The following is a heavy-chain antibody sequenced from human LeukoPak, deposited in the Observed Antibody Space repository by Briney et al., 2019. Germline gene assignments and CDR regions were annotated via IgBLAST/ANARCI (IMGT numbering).Heavy chain of an antibody. D-gene: IGHD5-24*01. CDR3: ARVLGRWLQLRYYYYGMDV. CDR2: IIPIFGTA. Sequence: SVKVSCKASGYTFTSYYMHWVRQAPGQGLEWMGGIIPIFGTANYAQKFQGRVTITADESTSTAYMELSSLRSEDTAVYYCARVLGRWLQLRYYYYGMDVWGQGTTVTVSS. J-gene: IGHJ6*02. V-gene: IGHV1-69*13. CDR1: GYTFTSYY.